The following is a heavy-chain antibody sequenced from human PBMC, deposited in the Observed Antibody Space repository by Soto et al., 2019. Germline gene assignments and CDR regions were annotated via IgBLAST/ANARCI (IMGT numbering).Heavy chain of an antibody. J-gene: IGHJ5*02. CDR2: IYPADSDT. CDR3: ARLPFDP. CDR1: GYSFPSDW. V-gene: IGHV5-51*01. Sequence: PGESLKISCKGSGYSFPSDWIGWVRQMPGKGLEWMGSIYPADSDTRYSPAFQGQVTISADKSIRTAYLRWSSLKASDTAMYYCARLPFDPWGQGTLVTSPQ.